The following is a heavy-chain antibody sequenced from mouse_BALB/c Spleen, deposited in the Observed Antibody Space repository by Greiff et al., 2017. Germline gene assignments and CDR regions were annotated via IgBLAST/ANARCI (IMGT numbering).Heavy chain of an antibody. D-gene: IGHD2-2*01. CDR1: GFTFSSFG. CDR2: ISSGSSTI. Sequence: EVKLQESGGGLVQPGGSRKLSCAASGFTFSSFGMHWVRQAPEKGLEWVAYISSGSSTIYYADTVKGRFTISRDNPKNTLFLQMTSLRSEDTAMYYCARWLTAMDYWGQGTSVTVSS. CDR3: ARWLTAMDY. V-gene: IGHV5-17*02. J-gene: IGHJ4*01.